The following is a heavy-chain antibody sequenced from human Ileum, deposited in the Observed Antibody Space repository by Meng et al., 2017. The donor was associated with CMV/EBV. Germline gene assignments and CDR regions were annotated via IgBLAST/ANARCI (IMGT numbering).Heavy chain of an antibody. CDR2: VGAYNGKT. Sequence: ASVKVSCKGSHYSFPTLGITWVRQAPGQGLEWVGWVGAYNGKTNYAQKLQGRVTMTTDTSTNTAYMELRSLRSDDTALYYCPSPLDCVNGKCSTHWGQGTLVTVSS. CDR1: HYSFPTLG. V-gene: IGHV1-18*01. J-gene: IGHJ4*02. CDR3: PSPLDCVNGKCSTH. D-gene: IGHD2-21*01.